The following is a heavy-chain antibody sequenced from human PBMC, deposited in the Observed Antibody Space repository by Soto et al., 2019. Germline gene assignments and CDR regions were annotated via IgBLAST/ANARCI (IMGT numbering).Heavy chain of an antibody. CDR1: GFSFRSYS. D-gene: IGHD4-17*01. CDR3: ARVEDAVTTARGEITY. Sequence: EVQLVESGGGLVKPGGSLRLSCEVSGFSFRSYSMNWVRQAPGKGLEWVSSISSNSGYMYYADSVKGRFTISRDNAKNTLYLQLNSRRAEDTAVYYCARVEDAVTTARGEITYWGQGTLVTVSS. CDR2: ISSNSGYM. V-gene: IGHV3-21*01. J-gene: IGHJ4*02.